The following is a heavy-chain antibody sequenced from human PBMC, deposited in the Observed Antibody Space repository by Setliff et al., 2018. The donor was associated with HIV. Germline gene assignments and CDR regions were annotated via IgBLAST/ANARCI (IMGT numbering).Heavy chain of an antibody. CDR1: GGSISSYY. CDR2: IYYSGST. Sequence: SETLSLTCTASGGSISSYYWSWIRQPPGKGLEWIGYIYYSGSTNYNPSLKSRVTISVDTSKNHFSLKLSSVTAADTAVYYCASGEYSYGYRFDYWGQGTLVTVSS. D-gene: IGHD5-18*01. V-gene: IGHV4-59*01. CDR3: ASGEYSYGYRFDY. J-gene: IGHJ4*02.